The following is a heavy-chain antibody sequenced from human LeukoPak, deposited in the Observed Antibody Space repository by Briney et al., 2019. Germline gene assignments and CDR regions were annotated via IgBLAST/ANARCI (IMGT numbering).Heavy chain of an antibody. CDR3: ARDVASGHGYERYFDY. V-gene: IGHV1-69*13. Sequence: SVKVSCKASGGTFSSYAISWVRQAPGQGLEWMGGIIPIFGTANYAQKFQGRVTITADESTSTAYMELSSLRSEDTAVYYCARDVASGHGYERYFDYWGQGTLVAVSS. CDR1: GGTFSSYA. CDR2: IIPIFGTA. J-gene: IGHJ4*02. D-gene: IGHD5-12*01.